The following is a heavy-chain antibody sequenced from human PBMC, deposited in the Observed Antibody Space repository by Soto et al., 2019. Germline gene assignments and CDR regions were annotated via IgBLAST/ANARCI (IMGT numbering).Heavy chain of an antibody. Sequence: PSETLSLTCTVSGGSISSGGYYWSWIRQHPGKGLEWIGYIYYSGSTYYNPSLKSRVTISVDTSKNQFSLKLSSVTAADTAVYYCASEQWLGYKDYYYGMDVWGQGTTVTVSS. D-gene: IGHD6-19*01. CDR1: GGSISSGGYY. CDR2: IYYSGST. CDR3: ASEQWLGYKDYYYGMDV. V-gene: IGHV4-31*03. J-gene: IGHJ6*02.